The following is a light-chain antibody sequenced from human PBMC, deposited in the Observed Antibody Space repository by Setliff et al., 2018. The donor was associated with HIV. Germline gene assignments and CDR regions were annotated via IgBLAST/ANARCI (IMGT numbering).Light chain of an antibody. J-gene: IGLJ1*01. CDR2: DVT. Sequence: QSALTQPASVSGSPGQSITISCTGTSSDVGGYNYVSWYQHYPGKAPKLMISDVTKRPSGVSDRFSGSTSGNTASLTISGLQAEDEADYFCCSYVTGSTYVFGTGTNVTVL. CDR3: CSYVTGSTYV. V-gene: IGLV2-23*02. CDR1: SSDVGGYNY.